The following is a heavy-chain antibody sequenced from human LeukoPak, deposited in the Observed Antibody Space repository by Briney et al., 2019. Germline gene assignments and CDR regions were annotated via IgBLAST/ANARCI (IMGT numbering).Heavy chain of an antibody. Sequence: SGTLSLTCAVSGGSISSNNWWNWARQPPGKGLEWIGEIFHSGATNYNPSLKSRVTISVDKSKNQFSLELTSVTAADTAVYFCARDRRGSRGYALDYWGQGTLVTVSS. J-gene: IGHJ4*02. D-gene: IGHD1-26*01. V-gene: IGHV4-4*02. CDR2: IFHSGAT. CDR3: ARDRRGSRGYALDY. CDR1: GGSISSNNW.